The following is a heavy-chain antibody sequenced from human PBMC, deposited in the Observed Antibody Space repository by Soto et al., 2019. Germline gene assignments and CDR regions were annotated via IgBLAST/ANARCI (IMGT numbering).Heavy chain of an antibody. CDR2: INAGNGNT. V-gene: IGHV1-3*01. Sequence: QVQLVQSVAEVKKPGASVKVSCKASGYTFTSYAMNWVRQAPGQSLEWMGWINAGNGNTQYSQKFQGRVTITRDTSASTAYMELSSLRSEDTAVYYCASSYYGSGNPKDYYYGMDVWRQGTTVTVSS. D-gene: IGHD3-10*01. CDR3: ASSYYGSGNPKDYYYGMDV. CDR1: GYTFTSYA. J-gene: IGHJ6*02.